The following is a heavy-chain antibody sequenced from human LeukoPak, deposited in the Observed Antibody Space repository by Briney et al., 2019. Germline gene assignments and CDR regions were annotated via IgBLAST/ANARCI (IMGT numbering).Heavy chain of an antibody. Sequence: GGPLRLSCAASGFTFSTYWMSWFRQAPGKGLEWLGNIKEDGTEKYYLDSVRGRFTLSRDNAKNSLYLQMDSLRAEDTAVYYCLRDYVWGTSNPDYWGQGTLVTVTS. V-gene: IGHV3-7*04. CDR2: IKEDGTEK. D-gene: IGHD3-16*01. CDR1: GFTFSTYW. CDR3: LRDYVWGTSNPDY. J-gene: IGHJ4*02.